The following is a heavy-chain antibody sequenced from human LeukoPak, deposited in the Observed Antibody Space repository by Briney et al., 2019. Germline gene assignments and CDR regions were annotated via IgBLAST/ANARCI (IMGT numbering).Heavy chain of an antibody. J-gene: IGHJ4*02. CDR2: ISSSSSYI. CDR3: ARGRRTVVKAYEPQPHDY. D-gene: IGHD4-23*01. Sequence: GGSLRLSCAASGFTFSSYSMNWVRQAPGKGLEWVSSISSSSSYIYYADSVKGRFTISRDNAKNSLYLQMNSLRAEDTAVYYCARGRRTVVKAYEPQPHDYWGQGTLVTVSS. CDR1: GFTFSSYS. V-gene: IGHV3-21*01.